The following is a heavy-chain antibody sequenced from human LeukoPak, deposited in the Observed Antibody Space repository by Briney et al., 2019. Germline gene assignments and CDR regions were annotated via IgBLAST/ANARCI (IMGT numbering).Heavy chain of an antibody. CDR2: INPNSGGT. V-gene: IGHV1-2*02. CDR3: ARAFPNIRSGSHYNVDY. CDR1: GYTFTGYY. J-gene: IGHJ4*02. Sequence: ASVKVSCKASGYTFTGYYMHWVRQAPGQGLEWMGWINPNSGGTNYAQKFQGRVTMTRDTSISTAYMELSRLRSDDTAVYYCARAFPNIRSGSHYNVDYWGQGTLVTVSS. D-gene: IGHD3-10*01.